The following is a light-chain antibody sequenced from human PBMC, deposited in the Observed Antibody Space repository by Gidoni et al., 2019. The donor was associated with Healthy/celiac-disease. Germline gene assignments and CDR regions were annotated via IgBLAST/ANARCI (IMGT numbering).Light chain of an antibody. Sequence: QSALTQPASVSGSPGQSITISCTGTSSDVGSYNLVSWYQQPPGKAPKLMIYEVSKRPSGVSNRFSGSKSGNTASLTISGLQAEDEADYYCCSYAGSSTVPVFGGGTKLTVL. CDR2: EVS. J-gene: IGLJ2*01. CDR1: SSDVGSYNL. V-gene: IGLV2-23*02. CDR3: CSYAGSSTVPV.